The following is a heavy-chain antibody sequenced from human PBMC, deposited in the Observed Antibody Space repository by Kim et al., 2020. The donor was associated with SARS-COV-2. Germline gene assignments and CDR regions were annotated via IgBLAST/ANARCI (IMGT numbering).Heavy chain of an antibody. V-gene: IGHV4-39*01. D-gene: IGHD2-15*01. Sequence: SETLSLTCTVSGGSLSGSVSSWGPAWRRHPPGKGLGWVGYIYSGAATYYTPSLNRRITTSADSSDSQFSLRPSSVAAADTAVYYSARLYSSNFSMDVSA. J-gene: IGHJ6*03. CDR2: IYSGAAT. CDR1: GGSLSGSVSS. CDR3: ARLYSSNFSMDV.